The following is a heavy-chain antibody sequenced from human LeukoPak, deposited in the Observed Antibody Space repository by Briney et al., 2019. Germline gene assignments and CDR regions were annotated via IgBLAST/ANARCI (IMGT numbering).Heavy chain of an antibody. Sequence: GESLKIFFYGSGDSLSNYWIGLVRQVPGKGLELRGVIYSYDSHNIYSPSLQGQVPISADTSISTAYLQWSSLKASDTAMYYCARRNTYYYGSGSYQNDAYYFDYWGQGTLVTVSS. CDR1: GDSLSNYW. CDR3: ARRNTYYYGSGSYQNDAYYFDY. V-gene: IGHV5-51*01. CDR2: IYSYDSHN. D-gene: IGHD3-10*01. J-gene: IGHJ4*02.